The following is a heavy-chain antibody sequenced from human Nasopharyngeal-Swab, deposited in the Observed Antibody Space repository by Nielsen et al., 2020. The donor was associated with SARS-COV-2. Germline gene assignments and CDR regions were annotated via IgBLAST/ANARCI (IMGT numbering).Heavy chain of an antibody. V-gene: IGHV4-59*01. CDR1: GGSISSYY. CDR3: ARDNDSYGYDY. CDR2: IYYSGST. J-gene: IGHJ4*02. Sequence: SATLSLTCTVSGGSISSYYWSWILQPPGKGLEWIGYIYYSGSTNYNPSLKSRVTISVDTSKNQFSLKLSSVTAADTAVYYCARDNDSYGYDYWGQGTLVTVSS. D-gene: IGHD5-18*01.